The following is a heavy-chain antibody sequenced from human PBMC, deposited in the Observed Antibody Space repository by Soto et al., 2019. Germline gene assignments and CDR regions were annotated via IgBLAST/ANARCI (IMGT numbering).Heavy chain of an antibody. D-gene: IGHD5-12*01. J-gene: IGHJ4*02. Sequence: QVQLQESGPGLVKPSGTLSLTCAVSSGSISSSNWWSWVRQPPGKGLEWVGEIYHSGSTNYNPSLKSRVTISVDKAKNQFTLKLSAVTAADTAVYYCARGGYSGYDPRLFDYWGQGTLVTVSS. CDR2: IYHSGST. CDR1: SGSISSSNW. V-gene: IGHV4-4*02. CDR3: ARGGYSGYDPRLFDY.